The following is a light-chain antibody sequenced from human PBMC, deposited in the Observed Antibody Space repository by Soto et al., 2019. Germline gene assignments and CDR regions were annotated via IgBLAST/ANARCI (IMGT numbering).Light chain of an antibody. J-gene: IGLJ1*01. CDR1: SSDVGSYNS. CDR3: CSFAGTPDV. Sequence: QSALTQPASVSGSPGQSITISCTGTSSDVGSYNSVSWYQQEPGRAPKLLIYEVNKRPSGVSNRFSGSQSGNTASLTISGLLAEDEADYYCCSFAGTPDVFGTGTKLTVL. CDR2: EVN. V-gene: IGLV2-23*02.